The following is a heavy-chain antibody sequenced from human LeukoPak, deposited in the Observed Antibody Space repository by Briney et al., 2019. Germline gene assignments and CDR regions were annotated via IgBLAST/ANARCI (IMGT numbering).Heavy chain of an antibody. D-gene: IGHD4-11*01. CDR2: ISGSGATI. CDR3: AKVTVTTFKSFDY. J-gene: IGHJ4*02. Sequence: AGGSLRLSCAASGFTFGSFAMSWVRQAPGKALEWVSYISGSGATIYYADSVKGRFTISRDSSENTLYLQMNSLRPEDTAVYYCAKVTVTTFKSFDYWGQGTLVTVSS. V-gene: IGHV3-23*01. CDR1: GFTFGSFA.